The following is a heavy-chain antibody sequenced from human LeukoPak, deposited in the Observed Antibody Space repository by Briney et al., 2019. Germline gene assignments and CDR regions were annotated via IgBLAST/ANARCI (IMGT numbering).Heavy chain of an antibody. V-gene: IGHV3-33*05. Sequence: GGSLRLSCAASGFTFSTYGMQWVRQAPGKGLEGVAVILDNGSKAHYADSVRGRFTVSRDNSKNTLYLQMNSLRAEDTAVYYCARDSITGDNSLDYWGRGTLVTVSS. CDR3: ARDSITGDNSLDY. D-gene: IGHD7-27*01. CDR2: ILDNGSKA. CDR1: GFTFSTYG. J-gene: IGHJ4*02.